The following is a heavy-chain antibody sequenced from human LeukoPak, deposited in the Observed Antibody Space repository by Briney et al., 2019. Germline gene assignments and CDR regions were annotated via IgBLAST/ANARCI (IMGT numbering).Heavy chain of an antibody. CDR2: IYYSGST. Sequence: PSETLSLTCTVSGGSISSYYWSWIRQPPGKGLEWIGYIYYSGSTNYNPSLKSRVTISVDTPKNQFSLKLSSVTAADTAVYHCVQTGAGPIDYWGQGTLVTVSS. V-gene: IGHV4-59*08. CDR3: VQTGAGPIDY. J-gene: IGHJ4*02. CDR1: GGSISSYY. D-gene: IGHD1-14*01.